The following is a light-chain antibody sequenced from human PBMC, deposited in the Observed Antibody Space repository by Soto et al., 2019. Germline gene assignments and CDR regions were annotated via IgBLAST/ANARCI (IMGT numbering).Light chain of an antibody. CDR2: GVN. Sequence: QSALTQPPSASGSPGQSVTMSCTGTSSDIGGYNSVSWYQHHPGKVPKLMIYGVNKRPSGVPDRFSGSKSGNTASLTVSGLQAEDEADYYCSSAAGSNNVVVFGGGTKLTVL. CDR3: SSAAGSNNVVV. V-gene: IGLV2-8*01. CDR1: SSDIGGYNS. J-gene: IGLJ3*02.